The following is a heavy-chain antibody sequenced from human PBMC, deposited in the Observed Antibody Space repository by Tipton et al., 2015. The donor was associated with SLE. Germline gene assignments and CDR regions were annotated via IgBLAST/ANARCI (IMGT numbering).Heavy chain of an antibody. CDR2: IYYSGST. D-gene: IGHD5-12*01. Sequence: TLSLTCTVSGGSISSGGYYWSWIRQPPGKGLEWIGYIYYSGSTNYNPSLKSRVTISVDTSKNQFSRKLSSVTAADTAVYYCARRLTRYSGYDYFDYWGQGTLVTVSS. V-gene: IGHV4-61*08. CDR1: GGSISSGGYY. J-gene: IGHJ4*02. CDR3: ARRLTRYSGYDYFDY.